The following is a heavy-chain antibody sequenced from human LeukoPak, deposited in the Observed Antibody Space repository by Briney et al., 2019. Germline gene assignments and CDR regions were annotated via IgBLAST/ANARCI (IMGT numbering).Heavy chain of an antibody. CDR1: GFTFSSYA. CDR3: AKPHLEYYYDSSGYSY. D-gene: IGHD3-22*01. Sequence: GGSLRLSCAAFGFTFSSYAMSWVRQAPGKGLEWVSAISGSGGSTYYADSVKGRFTISRDNSKNTLYLQMNSLRAEDTAVYYCAKPHLEYYYDSSGYSYWGQGTLVTVSS. V-gene: IGHV3-23*01. CDR2: ISGSGGST. J-gene: IGHJ4*02.